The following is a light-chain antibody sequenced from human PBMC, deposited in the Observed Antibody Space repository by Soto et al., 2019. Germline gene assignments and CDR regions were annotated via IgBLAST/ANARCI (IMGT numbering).Light chain of an antibody. J-gene: IGLJ1*01. CDR2: EGS. Sequence: QSALTQPASVSGSPGESITISCTGTSSDVGKYNLVSWYQQDPGRAPKLIIYEGSKRPSGVSDRFSGSKSGDTASLTISGLQYDDETDYYCCSYAGGGSSVFGTGTKVTV. CDR3: CSYAGGGSSV. V-gene: IGLV2-23*01. CDR1: SSDVGKYNL.